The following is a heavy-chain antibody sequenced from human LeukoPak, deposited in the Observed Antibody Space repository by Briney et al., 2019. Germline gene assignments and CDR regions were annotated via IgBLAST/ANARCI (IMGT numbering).Heavy chain of an antibody. Sequence: PSETLSLTCTVSGGSISSGDYYWSWIRQPPGKGLEWIGYIYYSGSTNYNPSLKSRVTISVDTSKNQFSLKLSSVTAADTAVYYCATLSDGSGSYYYYGMDVWGQGTTVTVSS. D-gene: IGHD3-10*01. V-gene: IGHV4-61*08. CDR1: GGSISSGDYY. CDR3: ATLSDGSGSYYYYGMDV. J-gene: IGHJ6*02. CDR2: IYYSGST.